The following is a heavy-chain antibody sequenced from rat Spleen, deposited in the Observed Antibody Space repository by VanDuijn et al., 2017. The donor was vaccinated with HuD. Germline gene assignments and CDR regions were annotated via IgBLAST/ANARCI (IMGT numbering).Heavy chain of an antibody. Sequence: QVHLKESGPGLVRPSQTLSLTCTVSGFSLSSPGVIWVRQPPGKGLEWMGVIWGNGNTNYKSVLKSRLSISRDTSKSQVFLEMNNLQIEDTAMYFCASQYYYDGYYRDYWGQGVMVTVSS. CDR3: ASQYYYDGYYRDY. D-gene: IGHD1-12*03. V-gene: IGHV2S61*01. CDR1: GFSLSSPG. CDR2: IWGNGNT. J-gene: IGHJ2*01.